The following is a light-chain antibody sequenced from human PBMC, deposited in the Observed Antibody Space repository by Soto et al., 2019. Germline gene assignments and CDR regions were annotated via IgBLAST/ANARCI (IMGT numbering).Light chain of an antibody. CDR1: QSISSW. CDR3: QQYNSSPVT. Sequence: DIQMTQSPSTLSASVGDRVTITCRASQSISSWLAWYQQKPGKAPKLLIYKASSLESGVPSRFSGSGSGTEFTLTISSLQPDDFATYYCQQYNSSPVTFGQGTQLEIK. V-gene: IGKV1-5*03. CDR2: KAS. J-gene: IGKJ2*01.